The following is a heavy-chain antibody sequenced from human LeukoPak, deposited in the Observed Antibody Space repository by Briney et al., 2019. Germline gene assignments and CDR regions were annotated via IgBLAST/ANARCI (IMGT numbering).Heavy chain of an antibody. CDR2: ISSSSYI. V-gene: IGHV3-21*01. CDR3: ARMGRGLCLNY. D-gene: IGHD3-10*02. J-gene: IGHJ4*02. CDR1: GFTFSSYS. Sequence: GGSLRLSCAASGFTFSSYSMNWVRQAPGKGLEWVSSISSSSYIYYADSVKGRFTISRDNAKNSLYLQMNSLRAEDTAVYYCARMGRGLCLNYWGQGTLVTVSS.